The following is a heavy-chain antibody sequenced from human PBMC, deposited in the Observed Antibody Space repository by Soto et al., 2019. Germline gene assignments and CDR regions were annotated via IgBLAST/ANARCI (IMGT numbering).Heavy chain of an antibody. CDR3: ARALDYYDSSGFLFDY. V-gene: IGHV3-11*01. CDR1: GFTFSDYY. Sequence: QVQLVVSGGGVVQPGRSLRLSCEASGFTFSDYYMSWIRQAPGKGLEWVSYISSSGSTIYYADSVKGRFTISRDNAKNSLYLQMNSLRAEDTAVYYCARALDYYDSSGFLFDYWGQGTLVTVSS. D-gene: IGHD3-22*01. J-gene: IGHJ4*02. CDR2: ISSSGSTI.